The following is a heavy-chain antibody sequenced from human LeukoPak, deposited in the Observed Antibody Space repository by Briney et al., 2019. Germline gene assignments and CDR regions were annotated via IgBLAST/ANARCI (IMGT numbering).Heavy chain of an antibody. CDR1: GYTFTSYY. V-gene: IGHV1-46*01. CDR2: INPSGGST. J-gene: IGHJ4*02. D-gene: IGHD6-13*01. CDR3: ARGAGSSWSLNLYYFDY. Sequence: ASVKVSCKASGYTFTSYYMHWVRQAPGQGLEWMGIINPSGGSTSYAQKFQGRVTMTRDTSTSTVYMELSSLRSEDTAVYYSARGAGSSWSLNLYYFDYWGQGTLVTVSS.